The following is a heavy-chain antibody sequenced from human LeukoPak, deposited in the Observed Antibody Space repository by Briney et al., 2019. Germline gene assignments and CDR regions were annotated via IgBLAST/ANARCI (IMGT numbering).Heavy chain of an antibody. Sequence: PSETLSLTCTVSGGSISSSSYYWGWIRQPPGKGLEWIGSIYYSGSTYYNPSLKSRVTISVDTSKNQFSLKLSSVTAADTAVYYCARISSGPALVDYWGQGTLVTVSS. J-gene: IGHJ4*02. CDR2: IYYSGST. V-gene: IGHV4-39*01. D-gene: IGHD6-19*01. CDR3: ARISSGPALVDY. CDR1: GGSISSSSYY.